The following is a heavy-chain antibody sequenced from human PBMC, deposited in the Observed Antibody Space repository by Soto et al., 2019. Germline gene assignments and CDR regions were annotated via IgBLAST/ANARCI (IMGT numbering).Heavy chain of an antibody. CDR2: SYFRGNT. D-gene: IGHD3-9*01. CDR3: ARLEGLATISYYFDF. J-gene: IGHJ4*02. CDR1: GDSINSDKYY. Sequence: QLQLQESGPGLVKPSETLSLTCSVSGDSINSDKYYWGWIRQPPGKGLEWIGSSYFRGNTYYNPSLQTRVTITLDKYKSQFSLKLNSVTAADSAVYFCARLEGLATISYYFDFWGQGALVTVSS. V-gene: IGHV4-39*01.